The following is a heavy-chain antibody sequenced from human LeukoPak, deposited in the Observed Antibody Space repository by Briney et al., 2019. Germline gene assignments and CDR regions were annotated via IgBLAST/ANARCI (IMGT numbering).Heavy chain of an antibody. CDR2: IHTSGDT. D-gene: IGHD6-19*01. CDR1: GLTGSHNY. V-gene: IGHV3-53*01. CDR3: ARRRVAVAGTGGYYYYYGMDV. Sequence: GGSLRLSCAASGLTGSHNYVSWVRQAPGKGLEWVSAIHTSGDTCYADSVKGRFTISRDTSKNTLYLQVNSLRAEDTAVYYCARRRVAVAGTGGYYYYYGMDVWGQGTTVTVSS. J-gene: IGHJ6*02.